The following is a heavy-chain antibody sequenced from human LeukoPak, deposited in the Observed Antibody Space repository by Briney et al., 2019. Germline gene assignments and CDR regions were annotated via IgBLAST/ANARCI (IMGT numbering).Heavy chain of an antibody. CDR2: ISYDGNNA. CDR3: AKDRGSGTYYLIPDY. CDR1: GFAFSTSA. J-gene: IGHJ4*02. Sequence: GGSLRLSCAASGFAFSTSAFHWVRQAPGKGLEWVAAISYDGNNAYYADSVRGRFTFSRDNSRNTLYLQMNSLSAGDTAVYYCAKDRGSGTYYLIPDYGGQGTLVIVSS. D-gene: IGHD3-10*01. V-gene: IGHV3-30*04.